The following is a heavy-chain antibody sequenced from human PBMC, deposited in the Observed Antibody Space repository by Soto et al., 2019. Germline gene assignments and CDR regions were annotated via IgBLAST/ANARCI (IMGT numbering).Heavy chain of an antibody. CDR2: IYYSGST. V-gene: IGHV4-39*01. D-gene: IGHD6-19*01. CDR3: ARHVHSSGSGWCAFDM. J-gene: IGHJ3*02. Sequence: SEPLSLTCSVYGGTLRSSSYYLGWIRPPPGKGLEWIGSIYYSGSTYYNPSLKSRVTISVDTSKNQFSLRLSSVTAADTAVYYCARHVHSSGSGWCAFDMWGQGTMVTVSS. CDR1: GGTLRSSSYY.